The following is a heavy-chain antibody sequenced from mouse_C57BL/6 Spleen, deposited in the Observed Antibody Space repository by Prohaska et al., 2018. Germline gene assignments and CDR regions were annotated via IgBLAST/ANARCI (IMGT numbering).Heavy chain of an antibody. Sequence: MHWVKQRPGQGLEWIGMIHPNSGSTNYNEKFKSKATLTVDKSSSTAYMQLSSLTSEDSAVYYCARDLHYYGSSYDFDYWGQGTTLTVSS. CDR2: IHPNSGST. D-gene: IGHD1-1*01. J-gene: IGHJ2*01. V-gene: IGHV1-64*01. CDR3: ARDLHYYGSSYDFDY.